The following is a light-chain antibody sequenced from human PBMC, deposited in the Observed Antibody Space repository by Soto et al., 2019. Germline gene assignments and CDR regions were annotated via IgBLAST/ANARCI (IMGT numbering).Light chain of an antibody. J-gene: IGLJ1*01. CDR3: SSYAGLSTYV. V-gene: IGLV2-23*01. CDR2: EDS. Sequence: QSALTQPASVSGSPGQSITIPCTGTSSDVGSYNLVSWYQQHPGKAPKLIMYEDSNRPSGVSNRFSGSNSANTASLTISGLQTEDEADYYCSSYAGLSTYVFGSGTRSPS. CDR1: SSDVGSYNL.